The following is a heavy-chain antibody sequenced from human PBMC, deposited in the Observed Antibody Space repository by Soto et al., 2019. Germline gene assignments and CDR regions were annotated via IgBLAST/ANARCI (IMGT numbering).Heavy chain of an antibody. CDR3: ARDAYYGSGSPPYGMDV. Sequence: SETLSLTCTVSGGSISSAGYYWSWIRQHPGKGLEWIGYIYYSGSTYYNPSLKSRVTISVDTSKNQFSLKLSSVTAADTAVYYCARDAYYGSGSPPYGMDVWGQGTTVTLSS. CDR1: GGSISSAGYY. CDR2: IYYSGST. V-gene: IGHV4-31*03. J-gene: IGHJ6*02. D-gene: IGHD3-10*01.